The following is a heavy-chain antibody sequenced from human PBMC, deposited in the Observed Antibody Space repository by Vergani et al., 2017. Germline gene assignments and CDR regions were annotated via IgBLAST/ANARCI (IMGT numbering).Heavy chain of an antibody. CDR1: GFSLTSSGTC. CDR3: ARTKGGPPYRIDLYYFDF. J-gene: IGHJ4*02. D-gene: IGHD3-16*01. CDR2: IDWDDDN. Sequence: QVTFKKSLPALVNPRQALTLTCTLSGFSLTSSGTCVSWFRQPPGKALEWLARIDWDDDNSYSASLKTRLAISKDLSNDLVILTMTNMGLADTGTYYCARTKGGPPYRIDLYYFDFWGQGTLVTVSS. V-gene: IGHV2-70*04.